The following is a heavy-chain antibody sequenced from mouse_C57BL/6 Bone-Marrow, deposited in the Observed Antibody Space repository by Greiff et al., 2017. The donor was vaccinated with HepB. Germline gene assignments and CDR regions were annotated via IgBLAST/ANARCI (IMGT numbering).Heavy chain of an antibody. V-gene: IGHV5-4*01. Sequence: EVKVVESGGGLVKPGGSLKLSCAASGFTFSSYAMSWVRQTPEKRLEWVATISDGGSYTYYPDNVKGRFTISRDNAKNNLYLQMSHLKSEDTAMYYCARDLFEFDYWGQGTTLTVSS. CDR3: ARDLFEFDY. CDR2: ISDGGSYT. CDR1: GFTFSSYA. J-gene: IGHJ2*01.